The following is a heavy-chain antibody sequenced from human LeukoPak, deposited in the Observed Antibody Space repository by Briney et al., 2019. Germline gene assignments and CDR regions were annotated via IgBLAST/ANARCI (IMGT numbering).Heavy chain of an antibody. CDR3: ARAPDIVVVPAAENFDY. V-gene: IGHV3-21*01. J-gene: IGHJ4*02. D-gene: IGHD2-2*01. Sequence: SGGSLRLSCAASGFAFSSYSMNWVRQAPGKGLEWVSTISSSSTYIYYADSVKGRFTFSRDNAKNSLYLQMNSLRAEDTAVYYCARAPDIVVVPAAENFDYWGQGTLVTVSS. CDR2: ISSSSTYI. CDR1: GFAFSSYS.